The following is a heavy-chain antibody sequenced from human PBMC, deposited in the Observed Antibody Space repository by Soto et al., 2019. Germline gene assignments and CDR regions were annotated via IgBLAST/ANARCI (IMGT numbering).Heavy chain of an antibody. J-gene: IGHJ6*04. V-gene: IGHV4-39*01. CDR1: GGSVSSRTYY. D-gene: IGHD1-1*01. CDR3: VEGRTTIMDV. CDR2: IHSTGNT. Sequence: SETLSLTCTVSGGSVSSRTYYWGWIRQPPGKGLEWIGSIHSTGNTYYNPSLKSRVTISVDTSKNQFSLKLSSVTAADTAVYYCVEGRTTIMDVWGKGTTVTVSS.